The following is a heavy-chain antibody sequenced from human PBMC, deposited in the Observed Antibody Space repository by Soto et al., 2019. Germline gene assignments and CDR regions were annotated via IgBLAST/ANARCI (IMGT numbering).Heavy chain of an antibody. J-gene: IGHJ5*02. Sequence: GASVKVSCKASGYTFASYGISWGRQAPGRGLEWMGWISAYNGNTNYAQKLQGRVTMTTDTSTSTAYMELRSLRSDDTAVYYCARSSSLEWFAPWAQGTLVTVSS. CDR3: ARSSSLEWFAP. CDR2: ISAYNGNT. V-gene: IGHV1-18*01. D-gene: IGHD6-6*01. CDR1: GYTFASYG.